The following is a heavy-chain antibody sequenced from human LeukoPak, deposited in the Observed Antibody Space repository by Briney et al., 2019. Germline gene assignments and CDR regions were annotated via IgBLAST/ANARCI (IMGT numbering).Heavy chain of an antibody. D-gene: IGHD2-2*01. CDR3: ARGGCSSTSCQRNWFDP. J-gene: IGHJ5*02. CDR2: INHSGST. CDR1: GGSISSSSYY. V-gene: IGHV4-39*07. Sequence: SETLSLTCTVSGGSISSSSYYWGWIRQPPGKGLEWIGEINHSGSTNYNPSLKSRVTISVDTSKNQFSLKLSSVTAADTAVYYCARGGCSSTSCQRNWFDPWGQGTLVTVSS.